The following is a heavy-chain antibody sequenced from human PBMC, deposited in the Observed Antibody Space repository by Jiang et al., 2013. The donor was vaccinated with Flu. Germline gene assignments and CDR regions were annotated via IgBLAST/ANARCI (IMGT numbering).Heavy chain of an antibody. CDR3: ARGGYCSSASCWWFDP. Sequence: GPGLVKPSETLSLTCTVSGGSISIYHWNWIRQPPGKGLEWIGYIYHNGSTNYNPSLKSRVTISVDMSTNQFSLRLSSVTAADTAVYYCARGGYCSSASCWWFDPWGQGTRVTVSS. V-gene: IGHV4-59*08. CDR2: IYHNGST. J-gene: IGHJ5*02. CDR1: GGSISIYH. D-gene: IGHD2-2*01.